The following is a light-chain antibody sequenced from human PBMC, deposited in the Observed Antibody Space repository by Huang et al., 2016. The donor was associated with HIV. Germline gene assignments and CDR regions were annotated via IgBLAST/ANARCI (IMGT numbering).Light chain of an antibody. CDR1: QSVLYSLSKKNY. CDR3: LQYYSVPQT. CDR2: WAT. J-gene: IGKJ1*01. Sequence: DIVMTQSPDSLAVSPGERATINCKSSQSVLYSLSKKNYLAWFQQKPGRPPKLLIYWATTREAGVPERFSGSESVTDFTLTINNLQAEDVAVYFCLQYYSVPQTFGHGTKVEI. V-gene: IGKV4-1*01.